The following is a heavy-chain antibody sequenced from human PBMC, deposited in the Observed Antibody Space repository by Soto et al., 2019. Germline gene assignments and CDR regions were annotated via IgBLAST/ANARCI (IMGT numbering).Heavy chain of an antibody. D-gene: IGHD3-16*01. CDR1: GYTFTSYA. V-gene: IGHV1-3*01. Sequence: ASVKVSCKASGYTFTSYAMHWVRQAPGQRLEWMGWINAGNGNTKYSQKFQGRVAITRDTSASTAYMELSSLRSEDTAVYYCARDGGPTGYYYYYGMDVWGQGTTVTVSS. CDR3: ARDGGPTGYYYYYGMDV. J-gene: IGHJ6*02. CDR2: INAGNGNT.